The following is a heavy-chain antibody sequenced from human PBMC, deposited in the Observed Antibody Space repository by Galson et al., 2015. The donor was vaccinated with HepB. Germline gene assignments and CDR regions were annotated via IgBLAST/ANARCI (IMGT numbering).Heavy chain of an antibody. J-gene: IGHJ3*02. V-gene: IGHV1-69*10. CDR1: GGTFSSYA. Sequence: SVKVSCKASGGTFSSYAISWVRQAPGQGLEWMGGIIPILGIANYAQKFQGRVTITADKSTSTAYMEVSSLRSEDTAVYYCARDRTGDYDAFDIWGQGTMVTVSS. D-gene: IGHD4-17*01. CDR2: IIPILGIA. CDR3: ARDRTGDYDAFDI.